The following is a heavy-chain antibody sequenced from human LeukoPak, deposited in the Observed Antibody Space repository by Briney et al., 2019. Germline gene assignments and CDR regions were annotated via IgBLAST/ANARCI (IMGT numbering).Heavy chain of an antibody. CDR1: GGSISSYY. V-gene: IGHV4-59*01. D-gene: IGHD3-22*01. CDR2: IYYSGST. Sequence: PSETLSLTCTVSGGSISSYYWSWIRQPPGKGLEWIGYIYYSGSTIYNPSLKSRVTISVDTSKNQFSLKLSSVTAADTAVYYCARVNYYDSSGYLYFDYWGQGTLVTVSS. CDR3: ARVNYYDSSGYLYFDY. J-gene: IGHJ4*02.